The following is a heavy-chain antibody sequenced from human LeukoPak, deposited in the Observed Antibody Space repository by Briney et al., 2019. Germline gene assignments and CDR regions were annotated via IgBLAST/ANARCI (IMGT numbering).Heavy chain of an antibody. D-gene: IGHD2-2*01. CDR2: IKQDGSEK. J-gene: IGHJ5*02. CDR1: GVTFSSYW. Sequence: GGSLRLSCAASGVTFSSYWMSWVRQAPGKGLEWVANIKQDGSEKYYVDSVKGRFTISRDNAKNSLYLQMNSLRAEDTAVYYCARDDCSSISCYHNWFDPWGQGTLVTVSS. CDR3: ARDDCSSISCYHNWFDP. V-gene: IGHV3-7*01.